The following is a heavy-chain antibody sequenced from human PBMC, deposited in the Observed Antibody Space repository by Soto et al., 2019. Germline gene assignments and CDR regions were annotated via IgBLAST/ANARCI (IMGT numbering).Heavy chain of an antibody. CDR3: ARGSELLWLGEFTTQKNWFDH. Sequence: SETLSLTCAVYGGSFSGCHWSWIRQPPGKGLEWIGEINHSGSTNYNPSLKSRVTISVDTSKNQFSLKLSSVTAADTAVYYCARGSELLWLGEFTTQKNWFDHWGQGTLVTVSS. J-gene: IGHJ5*02. D-gene: IGHD3-10*01. V-gene: IGHV4-34*01. CDR1: GGSFSGCH. CDR2: INHSGST.